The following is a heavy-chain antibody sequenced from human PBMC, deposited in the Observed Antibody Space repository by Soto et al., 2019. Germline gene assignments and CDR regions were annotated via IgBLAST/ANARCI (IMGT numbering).Heavy chain of an antibody. J-gene: IGHJ6*02. CDR3: AKDSDFYDYYGMDV. V-gene: IGHV3-23*01. D-gene: IGHD2-21*02. CDR2: ISGSGGST. CDR1: GFTFSSYA. Sequence: GGSLRLSCAASGFTFSSYAMSWVRQAPGKGLEWVSAISGSGGSTYYADSVKGRFTISRDNSKNTLYLQMNSLRAEDTAVYYCAKDSDFYDYYGMDVWGQGTTVTVSS.